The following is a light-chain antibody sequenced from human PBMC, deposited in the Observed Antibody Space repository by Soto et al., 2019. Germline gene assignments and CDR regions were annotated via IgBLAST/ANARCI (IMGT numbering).Light chain of an antibody. Sequence: QSVLTQPPSVSGAPGQRVTISCTGSSSNIGAGYDLHWYRQLPGTAPKLLIYDDNNRPSGVPDRFSGSKSGTSASLAISGIQAEDEADYYCQSYDSSLSGYVFGTGTKVTV. V-gene: IGLV1-40*01. J-gene: IGLJ1*01. CDR2: DDN. CDR1: SSNIGAGYD. CDR3: QSYDSSLSGYV.